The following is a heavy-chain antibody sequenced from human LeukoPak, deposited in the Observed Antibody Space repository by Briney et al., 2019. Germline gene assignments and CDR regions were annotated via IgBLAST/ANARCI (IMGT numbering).Heavy chain of an antibody. V-gene: IGHV1-2*02. CDR1: GYTFTGYY. D-gene: IGHD2-15*01. CDR2: INPNSGGT. J-gene: IGHJ6*03. CDR3: ARLVVVAATPLAYYYYYYMDV. Sequence: ASVKVSCKASGYTFTGYYMHWVRQAPGQGLEWMGWINPNSGGTNYAQKFQGRATMTRGTSISTAYMELSRLRSDDTAVYYCARLVVVAATPLAYYYYYYMDVWGKGTTVTVSS.